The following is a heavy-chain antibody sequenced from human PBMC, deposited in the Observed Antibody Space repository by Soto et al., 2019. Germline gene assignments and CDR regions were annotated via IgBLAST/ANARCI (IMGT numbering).Heavy chain of an antibody. Sequence: QVQLQESGPGLVKPSQTLSLTCTVSGGSINSGGYCWGWIRQHPGKGLDWIGCIPYGGSTSYNPALKVQGTNSVDTSKNQFSLKLSSVTAADTAVYYCSRGILVWGQGTLITVSS. CDR1: GGSINSGGYC. V-gene: IGHV4-31*01. CDR3: SRGILV. CDR2: IPYGGST. D-gene: IGHD5-18*01. J-gene: IGHJ4*02.